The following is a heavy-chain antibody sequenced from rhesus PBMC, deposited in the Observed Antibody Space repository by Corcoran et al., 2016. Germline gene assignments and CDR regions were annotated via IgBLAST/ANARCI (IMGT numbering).Heavy chain of an antibody. CDR3: ARFDV. V-gene: IGHV3-119*01. Sequence: EVHMAESGGGLVQPGGSLILSCEGAGFIFIDYWLYGVRQAPGKGLEWVSRISGDGKTISYAESVKGRFTISRENAKNSLYLEMNSLRPEDTAVYDCARFDVWGPGVLVTVSS. J-gene: IGHJ5-1*01. CDR1: GFIFIDYW. CDR2: ISGDGKTI.